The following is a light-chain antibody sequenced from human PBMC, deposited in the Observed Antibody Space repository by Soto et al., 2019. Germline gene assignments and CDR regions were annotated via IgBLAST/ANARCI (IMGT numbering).Light chain of an antibody. CDR1: QNIGGN. J-gene: IGKJ2*01. V-gene: IGKV3-15*01. CDR2: AAS. CDR3: HRYSNWQYT. Sequence: EIEMTQSPAALSVSPGQSVTLSCRSSQNIGGNLAWYQQRPGQSPRLLIYAASDRATGVPARFSGSGSGTEFTLTISSLEPEDFAVYYCHRYSNWQYTFGQGTKLEIK.